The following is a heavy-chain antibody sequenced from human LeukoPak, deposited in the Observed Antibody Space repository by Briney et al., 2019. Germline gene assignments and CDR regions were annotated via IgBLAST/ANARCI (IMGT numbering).Heavy chain of an antibody. CDR3: ARRWGNIVGVTYEY. CDR2: IYYTGST. Sequence: NPSETLSLTCTISGSSITSVSHSWGWIRQPPGKGLEWIGDIYYTGSTYYSPSLRSRVTMSVHTSENQFSLRLNSVTAVDTAVYYCARRWGNIVGVTYEYWGQGTLVTVSS. V-gene: IGHV4-39*01. J-gene: IGHJ4*02. D-gene: IGHD3-16*01. CDR1: GSSITSVSHS.